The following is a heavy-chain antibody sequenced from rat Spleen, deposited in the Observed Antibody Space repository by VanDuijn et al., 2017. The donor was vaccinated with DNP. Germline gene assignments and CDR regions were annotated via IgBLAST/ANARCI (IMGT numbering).Heavy chain of an antibody. Sequence: EVQLVESGGGLVQPGRSLKVSCAASGFTFNGYNMAWVRQAPMKGLEWIASITGGSGTTSYPDAVKGRFMISRDDTKNTLSLQMNSLRSEDTATYYCARVGDFHDGGDGDVLDAWGQGTSVTVSS. D-gene: IGHD1-12*02. J-gene: IGHJ4*01. V-gene: IGHV5S23*01. CDR3: ARVGDFHDGGDGDVLDA. CDR2: ITGGSGTT. CDR1: GFTFNGYN.